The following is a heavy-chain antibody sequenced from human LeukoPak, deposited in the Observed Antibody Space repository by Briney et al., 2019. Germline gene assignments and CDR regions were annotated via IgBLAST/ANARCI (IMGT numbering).Heavy chain of an antibody. Sequence: GGSLRLSCAASGFTFSSYAMSWVRQAPGKGLEWVSAISGSGTHTYYADSVKGRFPISRDNSKNTLYLQMNSLRAEDTAVYYCAKTSGWTYSFDYWGQGTLVTV. CDR2: ISGSGTHT. V-gene: IGHV3-23*01. CDR3: AKTSGWTYSFDY. CDR1: GFTFSSYA. J-gene: IGHJ4*02. D-gene: IGHD6-19*01.